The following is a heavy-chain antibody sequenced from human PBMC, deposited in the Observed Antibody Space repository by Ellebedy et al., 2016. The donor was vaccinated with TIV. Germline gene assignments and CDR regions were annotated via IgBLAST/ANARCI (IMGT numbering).Heavy chain of an antibody. D-gene: IGHD3-10*01. CDR3: ARARRQAIRGVTYHFDF. CDR2: IRSKSYTGTT. V-gene: IGHV3-49*03. Sequence: PGGSLRFSCTAAGFTFRDYGVGRFRQAPGKGLEWVSFIRSKSYTGTTDYAASVKGRFSIWRDDSKSIAYLQLNTLQTEDTATYFCARARRQAIRGVTYHFDFWGQGILVAVSS. CDR1: GFTFRDYG. J-gene: IGHJ4*02.